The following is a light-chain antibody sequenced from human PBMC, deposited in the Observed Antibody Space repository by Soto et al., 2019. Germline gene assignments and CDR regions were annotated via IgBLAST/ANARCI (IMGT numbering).Light chain of an antibody. Sequence: DFQMTQSPSTLSASVGDGVTITCRASQSIGSGLAWYQQQPGKAPKLLIYKATNLQRGVSSRFSGSGSGPDFSLTISSLQPADSATYYCQQYHDFQYTFGQGTKLEI. V-gene: IGKV1-5*03. CDR2: KAT. CDR1: QSIGSG. CDR3: QQYHDFQYT. J-gene: IGKJ2*01.